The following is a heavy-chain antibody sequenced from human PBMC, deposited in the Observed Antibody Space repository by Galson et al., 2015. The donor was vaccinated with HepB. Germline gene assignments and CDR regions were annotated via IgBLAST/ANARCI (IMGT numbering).Heavy chain of an antibody. J-gene: IGHJ6*02. CDR2: INAGNGNT. CDR1: GYTFTSYA. D-gene: IGHD5-12*01. V-gene: IGHV1-3*01. Sequence: SVKVSCKASGYTFTSYAMHWVRQAPGQRLEWMGWINAGNGNTKYSQKFQGRVTITRDTSASTAYMELSSLRSEDTAVYYCARVYSGYDYGGNYYGMDVWGQGTTVTVSS. CDR3: ARVYSGYDYGGNYYGMDV.